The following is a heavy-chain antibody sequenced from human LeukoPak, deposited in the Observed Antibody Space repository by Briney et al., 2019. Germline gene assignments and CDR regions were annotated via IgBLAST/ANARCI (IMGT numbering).Heavy chain of an antibody. Sequence: GASVKVSCKASGYTFTGYYMHWVRQAPGQGLEWMGWIDPNSGNTNYAQKLQGRVTMTTDTSTSTAYMELRSLRSDDTAVYYCARGGQPETYYDFWSGYYHLNWFDPWGQGTLVTVSS. J-gene: IGHJ5*02. CDR3: ARGGQPETYYDFWSGYYHLNWFDP. V-gene: IGHV1-18*04. CDR2: IDPNSGNT. D-gene: IGHD3-3*01. CDR1: GYTFTGYY.